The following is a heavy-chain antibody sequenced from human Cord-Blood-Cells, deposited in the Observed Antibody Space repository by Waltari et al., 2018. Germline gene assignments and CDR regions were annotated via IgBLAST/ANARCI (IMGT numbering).Heavy chain of an antibody. CDR3: ASRGVQDVFDL. V-gene: IGHV4-39*01. Sequence: QLQLQESGPGLVKPSETLSLTCPVSGGSISSSSYYWGWIRQPPGKGLEWIGSIYYSGSTYYNPSLKSRVTISVDTSKNQFSLKLSSVTAADTAVYYCASRGVQDVFDLWGRGTLVTVSS. D-gene: IGHD2-15*01. CDR1: GGSISSSSYY. CDR2: IYYSGST. J-gene: IGHJ2*01.